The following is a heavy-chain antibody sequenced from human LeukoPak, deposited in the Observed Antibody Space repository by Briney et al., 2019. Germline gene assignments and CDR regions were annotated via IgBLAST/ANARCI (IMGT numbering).Heavy chain of an antibody. V-gene: IGHV5-51*01. Sequence: PGESLKISCKGSGYSFTSYWIGWVRQMPGKGLEWMGIIYPGDSDTRYSPSFQGQVTISADKSISTAYLQWSSLKASDTAMYYCARRRIAVAGTAVDYYYYYYMDVWGKGTTVTVSS. J-gene: IGHJ6*03. D-gene: IGHD6-19*01. CDR1: GYSFTSYW. CDR3: ARRRIAVAGTAVDYYYYYYMDV. CDR2: IYPGDSDT.